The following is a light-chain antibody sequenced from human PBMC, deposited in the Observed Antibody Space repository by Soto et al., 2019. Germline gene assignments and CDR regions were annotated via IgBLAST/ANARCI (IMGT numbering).Light chain of an antibody. CDR2: DAS. Sequence: EIVLTQSPATQSLSPGERATLSCRASQSVSSYLAWYQQKPGQAPRLLIYDASNRATGIPARFSGSGSGTDFILTISSLEPEDFAVYYCQQRSNWPPLTFGGGTKVEIK. CDR3: QQRSNWPPLT. V-gene: IGKV3-11*01. J-gene: IGKJ4*01. CDR1: QSVSSY.